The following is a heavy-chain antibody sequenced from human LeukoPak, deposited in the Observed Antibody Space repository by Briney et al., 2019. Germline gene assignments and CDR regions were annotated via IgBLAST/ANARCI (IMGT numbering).Heavy chain of an antibody. D-gene: IGHD6-19*01. Sequence: SETLSLTCAVYGGSFSGYYWSWIRQPPGKGLEWIGEINHSGSTNYNPSLKSRVTTSVDTSKNQFSLKLSSVTAADTAVYYCARSGGWYSWRNWFDPWGQGTLVTVSS. CDR2: INHSGST. J-gene: IGHJ5*02. CDR3: ARSGGWYSWRNWFDP. CDR1: GGSFSGYY. V-gene: IGHV4-34*01.